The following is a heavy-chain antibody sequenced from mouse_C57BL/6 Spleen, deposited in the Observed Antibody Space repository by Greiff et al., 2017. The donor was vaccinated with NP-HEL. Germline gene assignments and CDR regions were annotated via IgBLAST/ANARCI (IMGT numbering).Heavy chain of an antibody. V-gene: IGHV1-5*01. CDR3: TRATTVGARGAFDY. Sequence: VQLQQSGTVLARPGASVKMSCKTSGYTFTSYWMHWVKQRPGQGLEWIGAIYPGNSDTSYNEKFKGKAKLTAVTSASTAYMELSSLTNEDSAVYYCTRATTVGARGAFDYWGQGTTLTVSS. CDR2: IYPGNSDT. J-gene: IGHJ2*01. D-gene: IGHD1-1*01. CDR1: GYTFTSYW.